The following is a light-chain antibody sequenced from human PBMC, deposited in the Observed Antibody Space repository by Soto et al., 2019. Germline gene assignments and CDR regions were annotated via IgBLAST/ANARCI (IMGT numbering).Light chain of an antibody. V-gene: IGKV1-6*02. Sequence: AIQLTQSPSALSASVGDRVTITCRASLGIRNDLGWYQQKPGEAPRLLVYAASTLQSGVPSSFSGSGSGTEFTLTISSLQLEDFGTYACLQDYNYPLSCGGGTRLEI. CDR2: AAS. CDR3: LQDYNYPLS. CDR1: LGIRND. J-gene: IGKJ4*01.